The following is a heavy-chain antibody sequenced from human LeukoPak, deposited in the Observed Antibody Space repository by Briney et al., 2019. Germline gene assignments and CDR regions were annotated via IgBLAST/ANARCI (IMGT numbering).Heavy chain of an antibody. J-gene: IGHJ4*02. CDR3: AKDRNYDILTGYYQGGYFDY. V-gene: IGHV3-30-3*01. CDR1: GFTFSSYV. CDR2: ISYDGSNK. Sequence: GGSLRLSCAASGFTFSSYVMHWVRQAPGKGLEWVAVISYDGSNKYYADSVKGRFTISRDNSKNTLYLQMNSLRAEDTAVYYCAKDRNYDILTGYYQGGYFDYWGQGTLVTVSS. D-gene: IGHD3-9*01.